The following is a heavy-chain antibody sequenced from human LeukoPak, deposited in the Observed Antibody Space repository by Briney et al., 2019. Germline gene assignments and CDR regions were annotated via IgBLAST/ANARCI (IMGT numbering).Heavy chain of an antibody. J-gene: IGHJ5*02. CDR2: INHSGST. CDR3: ARVWEVRGVIMSWFDP. V-gene: IGHV4-34*01. D-gene: IGHD3-10*01. Sequence: PSETLSLTCAVYGGSFSNYYWSWIRQPPGKGLEWIGEINHSGSTNYNPSLRSRVTISVDTSKNQFSLKLSSVTAADTAVYYCARVWEVRGVIMSWFDPWGRGTLVTVSS. CDR1: GGSFSNYY.